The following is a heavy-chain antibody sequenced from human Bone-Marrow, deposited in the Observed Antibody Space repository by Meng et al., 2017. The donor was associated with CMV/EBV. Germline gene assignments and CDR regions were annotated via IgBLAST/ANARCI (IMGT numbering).Heavy chain of an antibody. CDR3: AGDLEGGATMIVVPEHAFDI. D-gene: IGHD3-22*01. J-gene: IGHJ3*02. CDR2: ISSSSSYI. Sequence: GESLKISCAASGFTFSSYSMNWVRQAPGKGLEWVSSISSSSSYIYYADSVKGRFTISRDNAKNSLYLQMNSLRAEDTAVYYCAGDLEGGATMIVVPEHAFDIWGQGTMVTVSS. V-gene: IGHV3-21*01. CDR1: GFTFSSYS.